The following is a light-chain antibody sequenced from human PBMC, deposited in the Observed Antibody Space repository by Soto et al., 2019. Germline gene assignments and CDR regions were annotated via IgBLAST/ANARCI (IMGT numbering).Light chain of an antibody. CDR3: AAWDDSLKVLV. CDR2: SNN. CDR1: SSNIGSKT. J-gene: IGLJ2*01. Sequence: QSVLTQPPSASGTHGQRLTISCSGSSSNIGSKTVHWYQQLPGTAPKLLIYSNNRRPSGVPDRFSGSKSGTSASLAISGLQSEDEGDYYCAAWDDSLKVLVFGGGTKVTVL. V-gene: IGLV1-44*01.